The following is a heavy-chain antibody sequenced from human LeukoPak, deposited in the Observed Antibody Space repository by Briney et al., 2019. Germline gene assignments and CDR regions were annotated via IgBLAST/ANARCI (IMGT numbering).Heavy chain of an antibody. Sequence: SETLSLTCTVSGGSISSYNWSWVRQPAGKGLEWIWRIYTSGIANYNPSLKSRVTMSVATSKNQFSLKLSSVTAADTAVYYCARHRYYDFWSGYNYYYYYTDVWGKGTTVTVSS. CDR3: ARHRYYDFWSGYNYYYYYTDV. D-gene: IGHD3-3*01. J-gene: IGHJ6*03. CDR1: GGSISSYN. CDR2: IYTSGIA. V-gene: IGHV4-4*07.